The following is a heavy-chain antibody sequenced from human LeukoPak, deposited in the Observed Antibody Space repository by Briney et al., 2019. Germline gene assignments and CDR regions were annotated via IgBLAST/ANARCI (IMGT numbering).Heavy chain of an antibody. CDR1: GGSLSSYY. CDR2: IYYSGGT. V-gene: IGHV4-59*01. Sequence: SETLSLTCTVSGGSLSSYYWTWIRQAPGKGLDWIGHIYYSGGTNYNPSLKSRVTISVDTSKNQFSLKLTSVTAADTAVYYCARLRNYCDYWGQGTLVTVSS. CDR3: ARLRNYCDY. D-gene: IGHD4-17*01. J-gene: IGHJ4*02.